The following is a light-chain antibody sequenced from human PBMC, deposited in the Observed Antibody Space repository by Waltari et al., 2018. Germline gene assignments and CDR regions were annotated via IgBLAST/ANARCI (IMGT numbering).Light chain of an antibody. V-gene: IGKV3-20*01. CDR2: RAS. Sequence: CRARGNVAMNYLAWETQKLGQAPRLLIYRASGRASGIPDRFSGSGSGTDFTLTISRLEPEDFAVYYCQQYGTSPWTFGQGTKVEIK. J-gene: IGKJ1*01. CDR1: GNVAMNY. CDR3: QQYGTSPWT.